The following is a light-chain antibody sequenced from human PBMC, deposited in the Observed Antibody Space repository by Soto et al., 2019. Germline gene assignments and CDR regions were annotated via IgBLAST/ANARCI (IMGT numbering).Light chain of an antibody. J-gene: IGKJ3*01. Sequence: DIQMPQSPSSLSASVGDRVTITCRASQSISSYLNWYQQKPGKAPTLLIYAASSLQSGVPSRFSGSGSGTDFTLTISSLQPEDFATYYCQQSYSTPHAFGPGTKVDIK. CDR3: QQSYSTPHA. CDR1: QSISSY. V-gene: IGKV1-39*01. CDR2: AAS.